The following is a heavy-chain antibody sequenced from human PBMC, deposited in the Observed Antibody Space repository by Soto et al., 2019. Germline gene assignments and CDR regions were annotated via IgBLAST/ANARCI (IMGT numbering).Heavy chain of an antibody. CDR1: GFTFSSYA. D-gene: IGHD4-17*01. V-gene: IGHV3-23*01. CDR2: IGGSGGST. Sequence: EVQLLESGGGLVQPGGSLRLSCTASGFTFSSYAMSWVRQAPGKGLEWVSSIGGSGGSTYYADSVKGRFTISRDNSKKPLYLQMNSPRAEDTAVYYCAKVWERTVTTRNYFYVMDVWGQGNTVTVSS. J-gene: IGHJ6*02. CDR3: AKVWERTVTTRNYFYVMDV.